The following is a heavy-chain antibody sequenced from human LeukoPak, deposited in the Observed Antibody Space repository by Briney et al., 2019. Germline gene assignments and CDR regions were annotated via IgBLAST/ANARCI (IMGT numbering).Heavy chain of an antibody. D-gene: IGHD3-10*01. Sequence: GGSLRLSCAASGFTFSSYAMHWVRQAPGKGLEWVAVISYDGSNKYYADSVKGRFTISRDNSKNTLYLQMNSLRAEDTAVYYCASASGSYYNTLLSRLDYWGQGTLVTVSS. V-gene: IGHV3-30*04. CDR3: ASASGSYYNTLLSRLDY. J-gene: IGHJ4*02. CDR2: ISYDGSNK. CDR1: GFTFSSYA.